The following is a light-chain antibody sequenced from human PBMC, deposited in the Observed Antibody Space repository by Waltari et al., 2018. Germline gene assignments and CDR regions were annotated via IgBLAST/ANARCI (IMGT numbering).Light chain of an antibody. V-gene: IGLV2-14*03. Sequence: QSALTQPASVSGSPGQSIPLSCTGTSSAVGGYNYVSWYQQHPGKAPKLMIYDVSNRPSGVSNRFSGSKSGNTASLTISGLQAEDEADYYCSSYTSSSTWFGGGTKLTVL. CDR2: DVS. CDR3: SSYTSSSTW. CDR1: SSAVGGYNY. J-gene: IGLJ3*02.